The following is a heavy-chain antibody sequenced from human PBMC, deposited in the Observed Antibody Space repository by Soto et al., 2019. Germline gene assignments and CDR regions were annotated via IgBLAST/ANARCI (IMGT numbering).Heavy chain of an antibody. Sequence: QPGGSLRLSCAASGFTFTRYSMNWVRQAPGKGLEWLSYITDNGSSTYYADSVMGRFTISRDNTKNTLFLQMNSLRAEDTAVYYCAKERATTTAFDYWGQGALVTVSS. CDR3: AKERATTTAFDY. CDR2: ITDNGSST. CDR1: GFTFTRYS. V-gene: IGHV3-23*01. J-gene: IGHJ4*02. D-gene: IGHD4-17*01.